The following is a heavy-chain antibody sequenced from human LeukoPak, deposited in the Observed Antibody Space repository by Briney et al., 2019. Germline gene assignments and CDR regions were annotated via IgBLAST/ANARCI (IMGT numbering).Heavy chain of an antibody. CDR3: ATDGDYGSGRPYYYYYGMDV. V-gene: IGHV1-69*04. CDR1: GGTFSSYA. Sequence: ASVKVSCKASGGTFSSYAISWVRQAPGQGLEWMGRIIPILGIANYAQKFQGRVTMTEDTSTDTAYMELSSLRSEDTAVYYCATDGDYGSGRPYYYYYGMDVWGQGTTVTVSS. CDR2: IIPILGIA. D-gene: IGHD3-10*01. J-gene: IGHJ6*02.